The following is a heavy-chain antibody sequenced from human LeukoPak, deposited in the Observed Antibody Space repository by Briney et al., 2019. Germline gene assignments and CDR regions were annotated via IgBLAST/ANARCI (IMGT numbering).Heavy chain of an antibody. D-gene: IGHD3-22*01. CDR1: GFTFSSYW. CDR2: NKGDGNT. Sequence: GGSLRLSCAASGFTFSSYWMHWVRHATGKGLVWVSRNKGDGNTNYADPVKGRFTISRDNAKHTLSLQMHSLRAEDTGVYYCARAPSEIGGYYPEYFRHWGQGPLVTVSS. V-gene: IGHV3-74*01. CDR3: ARAPSEIGGYYPEYFRH. J-gene: IGHJ1*01.